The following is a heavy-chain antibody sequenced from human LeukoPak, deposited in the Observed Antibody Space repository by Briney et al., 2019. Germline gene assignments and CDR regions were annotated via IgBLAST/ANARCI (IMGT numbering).Heavy chain of an antibody. CDR3: ARERIFGDYLDF. Sequence: HSGGSLRLSCAASGFTFSSFEINWVRQAPGKGLEWVSYISSTGNTIYYAESVKGRFTLSRDNAKNSLYLEMNSLRAVDTAVYYCARERIFGDYLDFWGQGTLVTVSS. V-gene: IGHV3-48*03. CDR2: ISSTGNTI. J-gene: IGHJ4*02. CDR1: GFTFSSFE. D-gene: IGHD3-10*02.